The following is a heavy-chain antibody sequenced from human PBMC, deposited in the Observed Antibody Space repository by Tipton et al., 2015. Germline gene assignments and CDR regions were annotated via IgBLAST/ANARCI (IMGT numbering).Heavy chain of an antibody. J-gene: IGHJ5*02. CDR2: IHHGGTT. Sequence: TLSLTCTVSGDSISSSSWWTWVRQPPGKGLEWIGEIHHGGTTNYNPSLKSRVTMSVDTSKNQFSLQLSSVTAADTAVYYCARQWLQLQSWFDPWGQGTLVTVSS. CDR1: GDSISSSSW. CDR3: ARQWLQLQSWFDP. D-gene: IGHD5-24*01. V-gene: IGHV4-4*02.